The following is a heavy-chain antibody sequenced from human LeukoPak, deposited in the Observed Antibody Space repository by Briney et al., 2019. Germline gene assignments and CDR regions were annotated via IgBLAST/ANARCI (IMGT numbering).Heavy chain of an antibody. V-gene: IGHV3-9*01. CDR3: AKGRPLAGATLSFDY. CDR1: GFTFDDYA. CDR2: ISWKSNSL. J-gene: IGHJ4*02. D-gene: IGHD1-26*01. Sequence: GGSLRLSCAASGFTFDDYAMHWFRQAPGKGLEWVSGISWKSNSLGYAESVKGRFTISRDNAKNSLYLQMNSLRAEDTALYYCAKGRPLAGATLSFDYWGQGTLVTVSS.